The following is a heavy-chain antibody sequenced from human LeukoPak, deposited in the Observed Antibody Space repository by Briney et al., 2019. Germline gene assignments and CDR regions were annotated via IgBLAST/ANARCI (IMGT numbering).Heavy chain of an antibody. V-gene: IGHV1-24*01. CDR2: FDPEDGET. CDR3: ASGNGFVRGIAAAGFDY. D-gene: IGHD6-13*01. Sequence: ASVKVSCKVSGYTLTELSMHWVRHAPGKGLEWMGGFDPEDGETIYAQKFRGRVPITTDESTSTAYMELSSLRSEDTAVYYCASGNGFVRGIAAAGFDYWGQGTLVTVSS. CDR1: GYTLTELS. J-gene: IGHJ4*02.